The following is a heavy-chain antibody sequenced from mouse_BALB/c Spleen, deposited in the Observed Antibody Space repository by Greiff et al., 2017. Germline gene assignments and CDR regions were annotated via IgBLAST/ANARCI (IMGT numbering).Heavy chain of an antibody. D-gene: IGHD2-4*01. CDR1: GFHIKDTY. CDR3: ARGYDYDGGYYYAMDY. CDR2: IDPANGNT. V-gene: IGHV14-3*02. J-gene: IGHJ4*01. Sequence: EVKLMESGAELVKPGASVKFSCTASGFHIKDTYMHWVKQRPEQGLEWIGRIDPANGNTKYDPKFQGKATITADTSSNTAYLQLSSLTSEDTVVYYCARGYDYDGGYYYAMDYWGQGTSVTVSS.